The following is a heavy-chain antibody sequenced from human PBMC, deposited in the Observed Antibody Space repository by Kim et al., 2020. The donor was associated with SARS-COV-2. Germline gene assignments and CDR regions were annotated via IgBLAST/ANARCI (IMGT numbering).Heavy chain of an antibody. J-gene: IGHJ4*02. V-gene: IGHV1-2*06. CDR3: AFGVATVTFDY. CDR1: GYTFTGYY. D-gene: IGHD5-12*01. Sequence: ASVKVSCKASGYTFTGYYMHWVRQAPGQGLEWMGRINPNSSGTNYAQKFQGRVTMTRDTSISTAYMELSRLRSDDTAVYYCAFGVATVTFDYWGQGTLVTVSS. CDR2: INPNSSGT.